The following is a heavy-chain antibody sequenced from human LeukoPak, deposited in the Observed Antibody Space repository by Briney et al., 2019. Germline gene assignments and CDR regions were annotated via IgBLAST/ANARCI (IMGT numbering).Heavy chain of an antibody. CDR1: GFTFSSYA. D-gene: IGHD3-16*01. CDR2: ISYDGSNK. V-gene: IGHV3-30-3*01. CDR3: AREVGGFDY. J-gene: IGHJ4*02. Sequence: PGGSLRLSCAASGFTFSSYAMHWVRQAPGKGLEWVAVISYDGSNKYYADSVKGRFTTSRDNSKNTLYLQMNSLRAEDTAVYYCAREVGGFDYWGQGTLVTVSS.